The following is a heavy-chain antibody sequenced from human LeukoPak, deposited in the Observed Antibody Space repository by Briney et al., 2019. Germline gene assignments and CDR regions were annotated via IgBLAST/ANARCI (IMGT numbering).Heavy chain of an antibody. CDR2: INHSGST. D-gene: IGHD1-14*01. J-gene: IGHJ4*02. Sequence: SETLSLTCAVYGGSFSGYYWSWIRQPPGKGLEWIGEINHSGSTNYNPSLKSRVTISVDTSKNQFSLKLSSVTAADTAVYYCAREPGYGEPIDYWGQGTLVTVSS. CDR1: GGSFSGYY. CDR3: AREPGYGEPIDY. V-gene: IGHV4-34*01.